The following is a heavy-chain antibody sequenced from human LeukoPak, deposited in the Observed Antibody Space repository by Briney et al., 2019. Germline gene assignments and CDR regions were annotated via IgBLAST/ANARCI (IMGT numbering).Heavy chain of an antibody. J-gene: IGHJ4*02. CDR3: ARDSGWYSSTNYFDY. CDR1: GYTFTGYY. CDR2: INPNSGGT. D-gene: IGHD6-19*01. Sequence: ASVKVSCKASGYTFTGYYMHWVRQAPGQGLEWMGWINPNSGGTNYAQKFQGRVTMTRDTSISTAYMELTRLRSDDTAVYYCARDSGWYSSTNYFDYWGQGTLVIVSS. V-gene: IGHV1-2*02.